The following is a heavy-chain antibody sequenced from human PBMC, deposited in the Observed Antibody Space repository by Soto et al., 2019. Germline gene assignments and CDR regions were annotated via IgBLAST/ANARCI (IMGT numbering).Heavy chain of an antibody. CDR1: GYTFTSYC. D-gene: IGHD3-9*01. J-gene: IGHJ4*02. CDR2: ISAYNGNT. Sequence: GASVEVSCKASGYTFTSYCISWVRQAPGQGLEWMGWISAYNGNTNYAQKLQGRVTMTTGTSTSTAYMELRSLRSDDTAVYYCARVLGYYDILTGSPLFDYWGQGTLVTVSS. CDR3: ARVLGYYDILTGSPLFDY. V-gene: IGHV1-18*01.